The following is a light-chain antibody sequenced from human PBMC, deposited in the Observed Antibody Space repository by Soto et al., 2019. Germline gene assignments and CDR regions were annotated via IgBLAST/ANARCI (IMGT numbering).Light chain of an antibody. V-gene: IGLV2-14*01. Sequence: QSALTQPASVSGSPGQSIAISRTGTSSDVGGYNYVSWYQQLPGKAPKLLISEVSNRPSGVSHRFSGSKSGNTASLTISGLQAEDEADYYCSSYRTGGPFVFGTGTKVT. CDR2: EVS. J-gene: IGLJ1*01. CDR3: SSYRTGGPFV. CDR1: SSDVGGYNY.